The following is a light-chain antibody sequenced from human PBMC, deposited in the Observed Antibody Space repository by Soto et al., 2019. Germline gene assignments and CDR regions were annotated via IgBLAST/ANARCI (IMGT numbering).Light chain of an antibody. CDR1: QSVARD. V-gene: IGKV3-20*01. J-gene: IGKJ2*01. Sequence: EIVLTQSPGTLSLSQGETATLSCRASQSVARDLSWYQQKPGQAPRLLISRASTAATGITDMFSGSGSGTDLTLTIIRLEHEDSAVYYCQQHTISMYAFGQGTKLDIE. CDR2: RAS. CDR3: QQHTISMYA.